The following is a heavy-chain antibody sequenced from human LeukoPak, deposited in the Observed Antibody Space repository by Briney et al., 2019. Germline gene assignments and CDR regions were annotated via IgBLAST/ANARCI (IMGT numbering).Heavy chain of an antibody. Sequence: SSVKVSCKASGYTFTSYGISWVRQAPGQGLEWMGWISAYNGNANYAQKLQGRVTMTTDTSTSTAYMELRSLRSDDTAVYYCAARSIVGANFDYWGQGTLVTVSS. CDR2: ISAYNGNA. CDR1: GYTFTSYG. V-gene: IGHV1-18*01. J-gene: IGHJ4*02. CDR3: AARSIVGANFDY. D-gene: IGHD1-26*01.